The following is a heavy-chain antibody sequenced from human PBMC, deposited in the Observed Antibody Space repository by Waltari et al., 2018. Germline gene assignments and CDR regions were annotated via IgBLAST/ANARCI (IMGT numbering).Heavy chain of an antibody. Sequence: QLQLQESGPGLVKPSETLSLSCTVSGDSISSTSYNWGWIRQPPGKGLEWIGSIYYFQYSGRTYYNPSLKSRVTISVDTSKNQFSLKLNSVTAADTAVYYCVRDLHYCSRNNCYFDSWGQGTLVNVAS. V-gene: IGHV4-39*07. CDR1: GDSISSTSYN. D-gene: IGHD2-2*01. CDR3: VRDLHYCSRNNCYFDS. CDR2: IYYFQYSGRT. J-gene: IGHJ4*02.